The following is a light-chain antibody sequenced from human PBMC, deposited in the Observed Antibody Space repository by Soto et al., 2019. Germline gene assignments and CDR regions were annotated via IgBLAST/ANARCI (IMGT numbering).Light chain of an antibody. CDR1: QSISDN. Sequence: EIVMTQSPATLSVSPGERATLSCRASQSISDNLAWYQQKPGQAPRLLIYAASTRATGIPARLSGSGSGTEFTLTISSLQSEDFAVYYCQQYDNWPKTFGQGTKVEIK. V-gene: IGKV3-15*01. CDR3: QQYDNWPKT. J-gene: IGKJ1*01. CDR2: AAS.